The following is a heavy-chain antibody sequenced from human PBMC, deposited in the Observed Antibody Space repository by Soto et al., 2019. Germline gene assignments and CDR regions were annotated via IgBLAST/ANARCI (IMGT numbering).Heavy chain of an antibody. D-gene: IGHD3-3*01. J-gene: IGHJ6*02. CDR2: IDTAGRT. Sequence: EVQLVESGGGLIQPGGPLGGSCKAPVFSVRDNYMTWVRQAPGKGLKWGSVIDTAGRTNYAESVKGRFTISRDNAKNTLHLQMNSLRAEDTAVYYCARGATYYDFWSGYYTSYTYYGMDVWGQGTTVTVSS. CDR3: ARGATYYDFWSGYYTSYTYYGMDV. V-gene: IGHV3-53*01. CDR1: VFSVRDNY.